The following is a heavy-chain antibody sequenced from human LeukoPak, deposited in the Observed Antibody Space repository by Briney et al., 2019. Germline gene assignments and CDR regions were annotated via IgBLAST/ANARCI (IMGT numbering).Heavy chain of an antibody. D-gene: IGHD2-2*01. Sequence: SQTLSLTCTVSGGSISSGSYYWSWIRQPAGKGLEWIGRIYTSGSTNYNPSLKSRVTISVDTSKNQFSLKLSSVTAADTAVYYCARHADVVVPAATDFDYWGQGTLVTVSS. CDR1: GGSISSGSYY. CDR2: IYTSGST. J-gene: IGHJ4*02. CDR3: ARHADVVVPAATDFDY. V-gene: IGHV4-61*02.